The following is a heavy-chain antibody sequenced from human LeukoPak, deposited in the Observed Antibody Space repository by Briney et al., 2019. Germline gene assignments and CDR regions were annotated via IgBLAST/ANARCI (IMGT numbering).Heavy chain of an antibody. D-gene: IGHD3-22*01. CDR1: GFTFSSYS. CDR3: ARVPYYDSSGYFGY. V-gene: IGHV3-21*01. CDR2: ISSSSSYI. J-gene: IGHJ4*02. Sequence: PGGSLRLSCAASGFTFSSYSMNWVRQAPGKGLEWVSSISSSSSYIYYADSVKGRFTISRDNAKSSLYLRMNSLRAEDTAVYYCARVPYYDSSGYFGYWGQGTLVTVSS.